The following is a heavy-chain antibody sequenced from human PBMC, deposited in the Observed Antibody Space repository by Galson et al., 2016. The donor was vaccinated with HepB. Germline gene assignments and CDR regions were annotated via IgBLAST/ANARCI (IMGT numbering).Heavy chain of an antibody. Sequence: ETLSLTCTVSGGSITSGTFYWGWIRQPPGKGLQWIASIYYSGTTYYNPSLKSRVTISVDTSKNQFSLKLSSVTAADTAVYYCAKHSRASYYYYGMDVWGQGTTVTVSS. CDR1: GGSITSGTFY. CDR2: IYYSGTT. V-gene: IGHV4-39*01. J-gene: IGHJ6*02. D-gene: IGHD6-13*01. CDR3: AKHSRASYYYYGMDV.